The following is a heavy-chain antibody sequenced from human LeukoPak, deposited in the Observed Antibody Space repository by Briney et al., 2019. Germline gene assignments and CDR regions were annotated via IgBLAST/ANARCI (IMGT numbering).Heavy chain of an antibody. Sequence: GGSLRLTCAASGFTFSNAWMSWVRQAPGKGLEWIGRIKSKTDGGTTDYAAPVKGRFTISRDDSKNTLYLQMNSLKTEDTAVYNCTFIDPYYFDYWGQGTLVTVSS. CDR1: GFTFSNAW. V-gene: IGHV3-15*01. J-gene: IGHJ4*02. CDR3: TFIDPYYFDY. CDR2: IKSKTDGGTT.